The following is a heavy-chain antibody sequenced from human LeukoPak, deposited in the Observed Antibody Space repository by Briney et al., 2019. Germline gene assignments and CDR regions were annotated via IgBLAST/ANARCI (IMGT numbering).Heavy chain of an antibody. CDR3: ARNYGSGSFYNC. V-gene: IGHV3-66*01. CDR1: GSTVSSNY. J-gene: IGHJ4*02. CDR2: LYSGGNI. D-gene: IGHD3-10*01. Sequence: PGGSLRLSCAASGSTVSSNYMSWVRQAPGKGLEWVSVLYSGGNIYYADSVKGRFTISRDNSKNTLYLQMNSLRDEDTAVYYCARNYGSGSFYNCWGQGTLVTVSS.